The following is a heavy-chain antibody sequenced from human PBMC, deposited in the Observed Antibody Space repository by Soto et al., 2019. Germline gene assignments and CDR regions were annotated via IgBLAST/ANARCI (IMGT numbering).Heavy chain of an antibody. CDR3: ARFTGLSEPVARYMDL. CDR2: ISSTGNTI. V-gene: IGHV3-48*01. Sequence: GGSLRLSCAASGFTCSDYSMNWVRQAPGKGLEWVSYISSTGNTIYYADSVQGRFTISRDIAKNSLFLQMNNLRAEDSAVYFCARFTGLSEPVARYMDLWGKGTTVTVSS. J-gene: IGHJ6*03. CDR1: GFTCSDYS. D-gene: IGHD3-16*02.